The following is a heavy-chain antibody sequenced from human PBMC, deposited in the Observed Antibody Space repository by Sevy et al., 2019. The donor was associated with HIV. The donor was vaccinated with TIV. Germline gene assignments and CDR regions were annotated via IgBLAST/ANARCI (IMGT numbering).Heavy chain of an antibody. V-gene: IGHV3-30-3*01. Sequence: GGSLRLSCAASGFTFSSYAMHWVRQAPGKGLEWVAVISYDGSNKYYADSVKGRFTISRDNSKNTLYLQMNSLRAEETAVYYCAREFSFGVAYCGGDCPNYYYYGMDVWGQGTTVTVSS. CDR2: ISYDGSNK. CDR1: GFTFSSYA. J-gene: IGHJ6*02. CDR3: AREFSFGVAYCGGDCPNYYYYGMDV. D-gene: IGHD2-21*02.